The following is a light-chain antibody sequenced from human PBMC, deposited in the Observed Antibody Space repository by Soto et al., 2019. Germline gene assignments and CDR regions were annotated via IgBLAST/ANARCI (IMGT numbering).Light chain of an antibody. CDR3: QQYNSYSPT. CDR2: AAS. Sequence: DIQLPQSPSSLSASVGDRVTITCRASQSIRSYLNWYQQKPGKATKLLIYAASSLQTGVSSRFGGSGSGTDFTLTISNLQPEDFATYYCQQYNSYSPTFGQGTKVDIK. CDR1: QSIRSY. V-gene: IGKV1-39*01. J-gene: IGKJ1*01.